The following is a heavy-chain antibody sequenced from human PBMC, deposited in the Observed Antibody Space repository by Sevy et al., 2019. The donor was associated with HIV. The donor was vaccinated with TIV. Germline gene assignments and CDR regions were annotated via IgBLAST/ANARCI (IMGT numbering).Heavy chain of an antibody. CDR3: ARVNRYSRGYNWFDP. V-gene: IGHV4-61*01. CDR1: GGSVSSGSYY. D-gene: IGHD6-19*01. CDR2: IYYSGST. Sequence: SETLSLTCTVSGGSVSSGSYYWSWIRQPPGKGLEWIGYIYYSGSTNYNPSLKSRVTISVDTSKNQFSLKLSSVTAADTAVYYCARVNRYSRGYNWFDPWGQGTLVTVSS. J-gene: IGHJ5*02.